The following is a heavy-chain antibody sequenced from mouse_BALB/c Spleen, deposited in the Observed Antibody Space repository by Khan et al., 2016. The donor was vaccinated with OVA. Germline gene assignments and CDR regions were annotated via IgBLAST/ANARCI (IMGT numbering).Heavy chain of an antibody. Sequence: VQLVESGAELAKPGASVKMSCTASGYIFTSYWMHWIKQRPGQGLEWIGYINPTSGYTDYNQKFKDKATLTADKSSSTAYMQLSSLTSDDSAVYYCARDRIDYWGQGTALTVSS. CDR2: INPTSGYT. J-gene: IGHJ2*01. CDR1: GYIFTSYW. V-gene: IGHV1-7*01. CDR3: ARDRIDY.